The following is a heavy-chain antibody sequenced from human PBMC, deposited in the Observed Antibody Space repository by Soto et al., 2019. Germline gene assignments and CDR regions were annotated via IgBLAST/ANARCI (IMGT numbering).Heavy chain of an antibody. V-gene: IGHV4-34*01. D-gene: IGHD6-19*01. CDR2: INHSGST. CDR1: GGSFSGYY. J-gene: IGHJ4*02. CDR3: ARGSLSIAVAGTRYFDY. Sequence: SETLSLSCAVYGGSFSGYYWSWIRQPPGKGLEWIGEINHSGSTNYNPSLKSRVTISVDTSKNQFSLKLSSVTAADTAVYYCARGSLSIAVAGTRYFDYWGQRTLVTVSS.